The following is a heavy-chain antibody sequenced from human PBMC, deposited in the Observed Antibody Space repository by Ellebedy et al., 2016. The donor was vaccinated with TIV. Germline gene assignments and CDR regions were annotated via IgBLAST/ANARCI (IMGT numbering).Heavy chain of an antibody. Sequence: ASVKVSCXVSGYTLTELSMHWVRQAPGKGLEWMGGFDPEDGETIYAQKFQGRVTMTEDTSTDTAYMELSSLRSEDTAVYYCATAQLSAAGNFDYWGQGTLVTVSS. CDR2: FDPEDGET. D-gene: IGHD6-13*01. V-gene: IGHV1-24*01. CDR3: ATAQLSAAGNFDY. J-gene: IGHJ4*02. CDR1: GYTLTELS.